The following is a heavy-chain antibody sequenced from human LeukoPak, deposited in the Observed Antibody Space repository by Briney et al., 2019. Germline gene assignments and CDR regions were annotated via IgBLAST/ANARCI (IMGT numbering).Heavy chain of an antibody. D-gene: IGHD6-6*01. V-gene: IGHV3-48*01. CDR1: GFTFSTYS. CDR3: ARPSSSSMI. CDR2: ISSSSSGT. Sequence: PGGSLRLSCAASGFTFSTYSMNWVRQAPGKGLEWVSYISSSSSGTYYADSVKGRFSISRDNAKNSLYLQMNSLRAEDTAVYYCARPSSSSMIWGQGTLVTVSS. J-gene: IGHJ4*02.